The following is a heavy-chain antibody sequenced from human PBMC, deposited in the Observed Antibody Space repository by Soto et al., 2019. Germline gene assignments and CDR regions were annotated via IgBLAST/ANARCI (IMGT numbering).Heavy chain of an antibody. CDR1: GFTFRSYA. CDR3: AKGPYSSGYYPFDY. D-gene: IGHD3-22*01. Sequence: GSLRLSCAGSGFTFRSYAMSWVRQAPGKGLEWVSAISGSGGSTYYADSVKGRFTISRDNSKNTLYLQMNSLRAEDTAVYYCAKGPYSSGYYPFDYWGQGTLVTVS. J-gene: IGHJ4*02. V-gene: IGHV3-23*01. CDR2: ISGSGGST.